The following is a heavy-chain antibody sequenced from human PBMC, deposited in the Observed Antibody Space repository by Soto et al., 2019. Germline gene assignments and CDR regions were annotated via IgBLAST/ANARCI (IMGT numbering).Heavy chain of an antibody. V-gene: IGHV1-2*04. CDR2: INPNSGGT. D-gene: IGHD6-13*01. Sequence: GASVKVTCKASGYTFTGYYMHWVRQAPGQVLEWMGWINPNSGGTNYAQKFQGWVTMTRDTSISTAYMELSRLRSDDTAVYYCAKGLPIESEPAIAAAGTGNWFDPWGQGTLVTVSS. J-gene: IGHJ5*02. CDR1: GYTFTGYY. CDR3: AKGLPIESEPAIAAAGTGNWFDP.